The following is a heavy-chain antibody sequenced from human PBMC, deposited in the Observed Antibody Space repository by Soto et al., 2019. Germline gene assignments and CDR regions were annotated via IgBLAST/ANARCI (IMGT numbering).Heavy chain of an antibody. J-gene: IGHJ1*01. CDR1: GNSFTTHL. CDR3: VSTAAIAPGSPDFPQH. CDR2: IYPGDSDT. D-gene: IGHD6-13*01. V-gene: IGHV5-51*01. Sequence: ESLKVSWQCSGNSFTTHLIGWMLQMSGKGLEWMGVIYPGDSDTRYSPSFQGQVTISADKSISTAYLQWSSLKASDTAMYYCVSTAAIAPGSPDFPQHCGQGTRVTVSS.